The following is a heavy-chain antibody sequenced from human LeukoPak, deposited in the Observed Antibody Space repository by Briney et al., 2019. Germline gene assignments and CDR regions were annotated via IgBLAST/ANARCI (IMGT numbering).Heavy chain of an antibody. D-gene: IGHD3-16*02. J-gene: IGHJ4*02. CDR2: ISSSGSTI. V-gene: IGHV3-48*03. Sequence: GGSLRLSCAASGFTLSSYEMNWVRQVPGKGLEWVSYISSSGSTIYYADSVKGRFTISRDNAKNSLYLQMNSLRAEDTAVYYCAGLPRDYVWGSYLYWGQGTLVTVSS. CDR1: GFTLSSYE. CDR3: AGLPRDYVWGSYLY.